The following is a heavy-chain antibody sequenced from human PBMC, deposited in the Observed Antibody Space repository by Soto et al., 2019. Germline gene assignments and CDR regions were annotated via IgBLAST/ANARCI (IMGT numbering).Heavy chain of an antibody. Sequence: QMQLVQSGPEVKKPGTSVKVSCKASGFNFTSSAVQWVRQARGQRLELIGWIVVGSGNTNYAQKFQERVTITRDMSTSTAYMELSSLRSEDTAVYYCAAALHDHGDYVGFYFDYWGQGTLVTVSS. CDR3: AAALHDHGDYVGFYFDY. V-gene: IGHV1-58*01. CDR2: IVVGSGNT. J-gene: IGHJ4*02. CDR1: GFNFTSSA. D-gene: IGHD4-17*01.